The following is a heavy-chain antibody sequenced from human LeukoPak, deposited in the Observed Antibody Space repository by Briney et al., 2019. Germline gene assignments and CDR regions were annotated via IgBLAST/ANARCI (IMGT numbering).Heavy chain of an antibody. CDR2: INHNGNT. V-gene: IGHV4-34*01. Sequence: SETLSLTCAVYGGSFSGYHWTWIRQPPGKGLELIGEINHNGNTNYNPSLKSRVTISVDPSKNQFFLELSFVTATDPAVYHLSRPSRSLWFGDLSFDYWGQGTLVTVSS. J-gene: IGHJ4*02. D-gene: IGHD3-10*01. CDR3: SRPSRSLWFGDLSFDY. CDR1: GGSFSGYH.